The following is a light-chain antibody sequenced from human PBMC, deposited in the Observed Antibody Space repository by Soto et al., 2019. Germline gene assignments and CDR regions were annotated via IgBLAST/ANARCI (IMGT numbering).Light chain of an antibody. Sequence: QSDLTQPASVSGSPGQSITISCARTSTDVGLYTYVSWYQQHPGKAPKLIIYDVYNRPSGVSNRFSGSKSGNTASLTISGLQAEDEADYYCTSYTSTSTPYVFGGGTKVTVL. V-gene: IGLV2-14*01. CDR3: TSYTSTSTPYV. J-gene: IGLJ1*01. CDR1: STDVGLYTY. CDR2: DVY.